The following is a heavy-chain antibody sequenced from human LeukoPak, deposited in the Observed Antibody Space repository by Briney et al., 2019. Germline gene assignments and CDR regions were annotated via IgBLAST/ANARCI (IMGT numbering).Heavy chain of an antibody. D-gene: IGHD3-9*01. Sequence: PGGSLRLSCAASGFTFSSYGMHWVRQASGKGLEGVAVIWYDGSNKYYADSVKARFTMSRDKSKTTLNLPISNLRAEDTAVYYCAKGYSEDILSYFAYGGQGTLVTVSS. CDR3: AKGYSEDILSYFAY. V-gene: IGHV3-33*03. J-gene: IGHJ4*02. CDR1: GFTFSSYG. CDR2: IWYDGSNK.